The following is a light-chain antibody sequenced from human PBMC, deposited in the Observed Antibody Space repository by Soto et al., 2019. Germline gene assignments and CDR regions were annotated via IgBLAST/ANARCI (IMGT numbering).Light chain of an antibody. CDR2: CAS. J-gene: IGKJ2*01. V-gene: IGKV3-20*01. CDR3: QQYGSSHT. CDR1: QSVSSSY. Sequence: VLTQYPGTLSCSPGEIATLSCRASQSVSSSYLAWYQQKPGQAPRLLIYCASSRATGIPDRFSGSVSGTDFTLTISRLEPEDFAVYYCQQYGSSHTFGQGTKLEIK.